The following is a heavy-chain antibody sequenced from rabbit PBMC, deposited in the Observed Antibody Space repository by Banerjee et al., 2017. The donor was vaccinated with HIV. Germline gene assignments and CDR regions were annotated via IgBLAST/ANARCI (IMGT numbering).Heavy chain of an antibody. CDR1: GFSFSGSYY. CDR2: IYAGSSGNT. J-gene: IGHJ6*01. V-gene: IGHV1S40*01. D-gene: IGHD6-1*01. CDR3: ARGGYYPYAYGTSYGMDL. Sequence: QSLEESGGDLVKPEGSLTLTCTASGFSFSGSYYMCWVRQAPGKGLEWIACIYAGSSGNTYYASWAKGRFTISKTSSTTVTLQMTSLTAADTATYFCARGGYYPYAYGTSYGMDLWGQGTLVTVS.